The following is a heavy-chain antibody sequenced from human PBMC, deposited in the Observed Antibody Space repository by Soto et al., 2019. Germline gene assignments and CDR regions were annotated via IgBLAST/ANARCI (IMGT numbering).Heavy chain of an antibody. D-gene: IGHD6-19*01. CDR3: ASSVAGKRNALDI. Sequence: EVQLVESGGGLVQSGGSLRLSCAASRFTFSTYWIHWVRQVPGKGLMWVSRINSDGSSTNYADSVKGRFTISRDNAKNTLYLQMNSLRAEGTALYYCASSVAGKRNALDIWGQGTTVTVSA. V-gene: IGHV3-74*01. J-gene: IGHJ3*02. CDR1: RFTFSTYW. CDR2: INSDGSST.